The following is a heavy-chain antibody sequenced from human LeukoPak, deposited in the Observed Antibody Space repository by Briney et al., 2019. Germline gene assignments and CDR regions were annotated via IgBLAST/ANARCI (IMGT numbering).Heavy chain of an antibody. J-gene: IGHJ4*02. CDR3: ATVPLFYDSSGYQFDY. CDR1: GYTLTELS. Sequence: ASVKVSCKVPGYTLTELSMHWVRQAPGKGLEWMGGFDPEDGETIYAQKFQGRVTMTEDTSTDTAYMELSSLRSEDTAVYYCATVPLFYDSSGYQFDYWGQGTLVTVSS. V-gene: IGHV1-24*01. CDR2: FDPEDGET. D-gene: IGHD3-22*01.